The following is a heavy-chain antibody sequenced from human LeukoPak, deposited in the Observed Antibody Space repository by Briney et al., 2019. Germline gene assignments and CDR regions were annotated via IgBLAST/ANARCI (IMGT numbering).Heavy chain of an antibody. CDR2: MNPNSGNT. J-gene: IGHJ4*02. CDR1: GYTFTSYD. CDR3: ARQTRAAAGDY. D-gene: IGHD6-13*01. V-gene: IGHV1-8*01. Sequence: ASVKVSCKASGYTFTSYDINWVRQATGQGLEWMGWMNPNSGNTGYAQKFQGRVTMTRNTSISTAYMELSSLKASDTAMYYCARQTRAAAGDYWGQGTLVTVSS.